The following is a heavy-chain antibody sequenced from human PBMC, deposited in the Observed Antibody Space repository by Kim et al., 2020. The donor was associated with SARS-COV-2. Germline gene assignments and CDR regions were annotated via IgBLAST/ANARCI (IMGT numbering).Heavy chain of an antibody. CDR2: IRIDGSSK. J-gene: IGHJ2*01. CDR3: AKSSLYTYGDWYFDL. V-gene: IGHV3-30*02. CDR1: GFTLRDFD. D-gene: IGHD3-16*01. Sequence: GGSLRLSCAASGFTLRDFDMHWVRQAPGKGLEWVAIIRIDGSSKYYADSVKGRFTISRDNSKNTLYLQMNSLRAEDTAVYYCAKSSLYTYGDWYFDLWGRGTLVTVSS.